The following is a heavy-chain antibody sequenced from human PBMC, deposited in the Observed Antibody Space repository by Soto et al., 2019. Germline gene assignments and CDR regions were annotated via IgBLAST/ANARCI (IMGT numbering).Heavy chain of an antibody. CDR3: ARGLRYFDWLLLDNDAFDI. D-gene: IGHD3-9*01. V-gene: IGHV3-7*01. CDR2: IKQDGSEK. CDR1: GFTFSSYW. J-gene: IGHJ3*02. Sequence: GGSLRLSCAASGFTFSSYWMSWVRQAPGKGLERVANIKQDGSEKYYVDSVKGRFTISRDNAKNSLYLQMNSLRAEDTAVYYCARGLRYFDWLLLDNDAFDIWGQGTMVTVSS.